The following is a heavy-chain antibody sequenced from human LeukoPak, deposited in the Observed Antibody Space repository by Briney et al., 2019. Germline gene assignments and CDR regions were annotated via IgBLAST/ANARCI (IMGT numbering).Heavy chain of an antibody. CDR1: GYTFTSYY. CDR3: AREEVAAAGTGNWFDP. D-gene: IGHD6-13*01. CDR2: INPSGGST. J-gene: IGHJ5*02. Sequence: ASVKVSCKASGYTFTSYYMHWVRQAPGQGLEWMGIINPSGGSTSYAQKFQGRVTMTRDMSTSTVYVELSSLRSEDTAVYYCAREEVAAAGTGNWFDPWAREPWSPSPQ. V-gene: IGHV1-46*01.